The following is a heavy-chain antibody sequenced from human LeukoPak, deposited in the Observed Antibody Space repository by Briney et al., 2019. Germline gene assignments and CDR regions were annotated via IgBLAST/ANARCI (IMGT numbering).Heavy chain of an antibody. V-gene: IGHV5-51*01. J-gene: IGHJ4*02. CDR2: IYPGDSDI. D-gene: IGHD3-10*01. CDR1: GYSFTNYW. Sequence: GESLKISCKGFGYSFTNYWIGWVRLMPGKGLEWMGLIYPGDSDIRYSPSFQGQVTISADKSISTAYLQWSSLKASDTAMYYCARQASFGSDGSGSYYTFLDYWGQGTLVTVSS. CDR3: ARQASFGSDGSGSYYTFLDY.